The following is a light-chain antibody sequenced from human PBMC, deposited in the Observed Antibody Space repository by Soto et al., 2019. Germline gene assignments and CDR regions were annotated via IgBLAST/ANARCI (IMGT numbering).Light chain of an antibody. CDR3: QQFNNRPPWT. V-gene: IGKV3D-20*02. J-gene: IGKJ1*01. CDR1: QSVSSSY. CDR2: DAS. Sequence: EIVLTQSPGTLSLSPGERATLSCRASQSVSSSYLAWYQQKPGQAPRLLIYDASNRATGIPAKFSGSGSGTDFTLTISSLQSEDSAVYYCQQFNNRPPWTFGQGTKVDIK.